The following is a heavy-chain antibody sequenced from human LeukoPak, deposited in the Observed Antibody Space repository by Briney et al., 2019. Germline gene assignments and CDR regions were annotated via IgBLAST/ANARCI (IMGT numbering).Heavy chain of an antibody. Sequence: SGTLSLTCAVSGGSISSSNWWSWVRQPPGKGLEWIGEIYHSGSANYNPSLKSRVTISVDTSKNQFSLKLSSVTAADTAVYYCARVAVSGVGATRNYFDYWGQGTLVTVSS. V-gene: IGHV4-4*02. CDR1: GGSISSSNW. CDR3: ARVAVSGVGATRNYFDY. CDR2: IYHSGSA. D-gene: IGHD1-26*01. J-gene: IGHJ4*02.